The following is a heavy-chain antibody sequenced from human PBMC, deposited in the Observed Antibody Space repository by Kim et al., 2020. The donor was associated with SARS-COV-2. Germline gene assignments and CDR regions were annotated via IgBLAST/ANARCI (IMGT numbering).Heavy chain of an antibody. CDR3: ARVSCSGGSCYYGWYYYYYYYMDV. CDR1: GYTFTSYD. D-gene: IGHD2-15*01. J-gene: IGHJ6*03. CDR2: MNPNSGNT. V-gene: IGHV1-8*01. Sequence: ASVKVSCKASGYTFTSYDINWVRQATGQGLEWMGWMNPNSGNTGYAQKFQGRVTMTRNTSISTAYMELSSLRSEDTAVYYCARVSCSGGSCYYGWYYYYYYYMDVWGKGTTVTVSS.